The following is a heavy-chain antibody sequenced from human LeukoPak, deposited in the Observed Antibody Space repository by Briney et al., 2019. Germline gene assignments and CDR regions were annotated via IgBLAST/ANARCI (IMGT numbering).Heavy chain of an antibody. D-gene: IGHD5-18*01. J-gene: IGHJ5*02. Sequence: SETLSLTCAVSGGSISSYYWSWIRQPAGKGLEWIGRIYTSGSTNYNPSLKSRVTMSVDTSKNQFSLKLSSVTAADTAVYYCARERIQLWFGWFDPWGQGTLVTVSS. CDR3: ARERIQLWFGWFDP. CDR2: IYTSGST. CDR1: GGSISSYY. V-gene: IGHV4-4*07.